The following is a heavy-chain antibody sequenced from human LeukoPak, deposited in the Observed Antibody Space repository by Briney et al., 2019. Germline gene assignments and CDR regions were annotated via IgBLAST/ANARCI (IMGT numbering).Heavy chain of an antibody. V-gene: IGHV4-59*01. J-gene: IGHJ4*02. CDR2: IYYSGST. CDR3: AVTLDTAMELFDY. D-gene: IGHD5-18*01. CDR1: GGSISSYY. Sequence: SETLSLTCTVSGGSISSYYWSWIRQPPGKGLEWIGYIYYSGSTNYNPSLKSRVTISVDTSKNQFSLKLSSVTAADTAVYYCAVTLDTAMELFDYWGQGTLVTVSS.